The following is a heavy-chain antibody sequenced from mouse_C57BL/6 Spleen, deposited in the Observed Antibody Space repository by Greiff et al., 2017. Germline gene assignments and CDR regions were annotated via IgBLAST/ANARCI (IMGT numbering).Heavy chain of an antibody. CDR2: IYPSDSET. Sequence: QVQLQQPGAELVRPGSSVKLSCKASGYTFTSYWMDWVKQRPGQGLEWIGNIYPSDSETHYNQKFKDKATVTVDKSTSTAYMQLSSLTSEDSAVYYCARDYGSSYFDYWGQGTTLTVSS. CDR1: GYTFTSYW. D-gene: IGHD1-1*01. CDR3: ARDYGSSYFDY. V-gene: IGHV1-61*01. J-gene: IGHJ2*01.